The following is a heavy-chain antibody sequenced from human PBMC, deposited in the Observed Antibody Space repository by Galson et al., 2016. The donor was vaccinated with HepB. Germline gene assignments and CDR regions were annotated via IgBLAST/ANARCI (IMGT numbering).Heavy chain of an antibody. D-gene: IGHD2-21*02. CDR2: ISSGSDYI. CDR1: GFTFNRYT. Sequence: SLRLSCAASGFTFNRYTVHWVRQAPGKGLEWVASISSGSDYIYYADSVKGRFTISRDNAKKSLYLHMNSLRGEDTALYYCARVDCCYVCPFDYWGQGTLVTVSS. J-gene: IGHJ4*02. CDR3: ARVDCCYVCPFDY. V-gene: IGHV3-21*01.